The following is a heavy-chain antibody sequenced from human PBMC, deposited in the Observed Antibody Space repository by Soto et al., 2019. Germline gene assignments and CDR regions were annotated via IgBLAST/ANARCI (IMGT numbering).Heavy chain of an antibody. CDR3: ARGSPLYYDILTGYSNY. J-gene: IGHJ4*02. CDR1: GFTFSNYA. D-gene: IGHD3-9*01. V-gene: IGHV3-64*01. Sequence: GGSLRLSCAASGFTFSNYAMHWVRQAPGKGLEYVSAISGNGDSTYYANSVKGRFTISRDNSKNILYLQMGSLRAEDMAVYYCARGSPLYYDILTGYSNYWGRGTLVTVSS. CDR2: ISGNGDST.